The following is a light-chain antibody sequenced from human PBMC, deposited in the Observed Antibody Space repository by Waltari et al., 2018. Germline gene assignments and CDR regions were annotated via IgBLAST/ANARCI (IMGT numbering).Light chain of an antibody. Sequence: DIQMTQSPSTLSASVGDRVTITCRASQSISSWLAWYQQKPGKAPKLLIYKASSLESGVPSRFSGSGSGTEFTLTVISLQPDDFATYYCQQYNSLWTFGQGTKVEIK. CDR1: QSISSW. CDR2: KAS. V-gene: IGKV1-5*03. J-gene: IGKJ1*01. CDR3: QQYNSLWT.